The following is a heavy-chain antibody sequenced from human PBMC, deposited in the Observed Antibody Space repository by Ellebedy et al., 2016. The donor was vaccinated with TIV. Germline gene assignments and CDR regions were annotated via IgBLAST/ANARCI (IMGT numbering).Heavy chain of an antibody. CDR3: ARDASGIIRDQASDAFDI. D-gene: IGHD3-3*01. J-gene: IGHJ3*02. Sequence: GGSLRLSCAASGFTVSSNYMSWVRQAPGKGLEWVSVIYSGGSTYYADSVKGRFTISRDNSKNTLYLQMNSLRAEDTAVYYCARDASGIIRDQASDAFDIWGQGTMVTVSS. CDR1: GFTVSSNY. V-gene: IGHV3-66*01. CDR2: IYSGGST.